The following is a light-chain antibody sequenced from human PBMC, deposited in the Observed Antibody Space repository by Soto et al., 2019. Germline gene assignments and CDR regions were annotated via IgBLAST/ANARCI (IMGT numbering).Light chain of an antibody. CDR1: SSNIGSNY. Sequence: QTVVTQPPSASGTPGQGVIISCSGTSSNIGSNYVYWYRLLPGTAPKLVMFSNVMRPPGVPDRFSGAKSGTSASLAISGLRPEDEADYFCAAWDASLSGWVFGGGTKVTVL. CDR2: SNV. CDR3: AAWDASLSGWV. J-gene: IGLJ3*02. V-gene: IGLV1-47*02.